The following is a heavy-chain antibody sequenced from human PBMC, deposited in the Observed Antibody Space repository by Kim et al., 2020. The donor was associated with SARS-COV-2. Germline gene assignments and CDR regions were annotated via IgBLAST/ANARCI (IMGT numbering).Heavy chain of an antibody. CDR1: GFTFDDYT. V-gene: IGHV3-43*01. Sequence: GGSLRLSCAASGFTFDDYTMHWVRQVPDKGLEWVSLISWNGRSTNYAESVKGRFTISRDNSKNSLYLQMNSLRFEDTALYYCAKDASISAPSSAFDHWGQGTLVTVSS. J-gene: IGHJ4*02. CDR2: ISWNGRST. D-gene: IGHD6-13*01. CDR3: AKDASISAPSSAFDH.